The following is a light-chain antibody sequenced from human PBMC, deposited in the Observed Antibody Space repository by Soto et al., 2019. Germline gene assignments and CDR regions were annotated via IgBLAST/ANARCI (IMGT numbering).Light chain of an antibody. Sequence: EIVLTQSPCTLSLSPGERATLSCRASQSVSNNYLAWYQQKPGQAHRLLIYGASNRATGIPARFSGSGSGTDFTLTISRLEPEDFAVYYCQQNGSSGTFGQGNKVEIK. V-gene: IGKV3-20*01. CDR2: GAS. J-gene: IGKJ1*01. CDR3: QQNGSSGT. CDR1: QSVSNNY.